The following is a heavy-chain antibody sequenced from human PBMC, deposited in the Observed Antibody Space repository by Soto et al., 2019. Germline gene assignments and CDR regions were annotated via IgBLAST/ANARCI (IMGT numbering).Heavy chain of an antibody. V-gene: IGHV3-48*01. CDR2: ISSSSSTI. J-gene: IGHJ4*02. D-gene: IGHD3-3*01. Sequence: GGSLRLSCAASGFTFSSYSMNWVRQAPGKGLEWVSYISSSSSTIYYADSVKGRFTISRDNAKNSLYLQMNSLRAEDTAVYYCARVSTIFGVVTQRKGGYYFDYWGQGTLVTVSS. CDR1: GFTFSSYS. CDR3: ARVSTIFGVVTQRKGGYYFDY.